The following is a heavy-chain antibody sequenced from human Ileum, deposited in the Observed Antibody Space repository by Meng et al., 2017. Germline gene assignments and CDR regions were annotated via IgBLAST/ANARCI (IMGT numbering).Heavy chain of an antibody. CDR3: TRLYSAG. D-gene: IGHD6-13*01. V-gene: IGHV3-73*01. J-gene: IGHJ4*02. CDR1: GFSFSDSS. CDR2: IRSKANNYAT. Sequence: EVELVEARGGLVPPGGSLKRSCAASGFSFSDSSMHWGRQASGKGREWVGHIRSKANNYATAYAASVKGRFTISRDESKNTAYLQMSSLKTEDTAVYYCTRLYSAGWGQGTLVTVSS.